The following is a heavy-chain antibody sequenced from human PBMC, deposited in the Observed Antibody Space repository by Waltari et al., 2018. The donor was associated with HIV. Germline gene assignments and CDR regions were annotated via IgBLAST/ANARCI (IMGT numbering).Heavy chain of an antibody. CDR3: ATYIVVVVAATGGSFDY. J-gene: IGHJ4*02. CDR1: GGSISSSSYY. D-gene: IGHD2-15*01. V-gene: IGHV4-39*01. CDR2: IYYSSTT. Sequence: QLQLQESGPGLVKPSETLSLTCTVSGGSISSSSYYWGWIRQPPGRGLEWIGSIYYSSTTYYNPPLKSRVTISVDTSNNQFSLKLSSVTAADTAVYYCATYIVVVVAATGGSFDYWGQGTLVTVSS.